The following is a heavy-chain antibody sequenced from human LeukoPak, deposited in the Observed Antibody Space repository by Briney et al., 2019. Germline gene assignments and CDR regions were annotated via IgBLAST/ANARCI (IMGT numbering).Heavy chain of an antibody. Sequence: GGSLRLSCAASGFTFSNYGMHWVRPAPGKGLEWVAFMPYDGSDKYFADSVKGRFTISRDNSKNTLYLQMNSLRPEDTAVYYCAKGSDYYDTSGCDYWGQGTLVTVSS. CDR1: GFTFSNYG. J-gene: IGHJ4*02. D-gene: IGHD3-22*01. V-gene: IGHV3-30*02. CDR3: AKGSDYYDTSGCDY. CDR2: MPYDGSDK.